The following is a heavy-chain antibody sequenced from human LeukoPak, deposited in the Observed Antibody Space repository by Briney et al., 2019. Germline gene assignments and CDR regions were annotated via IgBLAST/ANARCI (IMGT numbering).Heavy chain of an antibody. CDR3: ARRVGYIYGHCFDY. D-gene: IGHD5-18*01. CDR1: GFTFSSYA. J-gene: IGHJ4*02. CDR2: ISGSGGST. Sequence: PGGSLRLSCAASGFTFSSYAMSWVRQAPGKGLEWVSIISGSGGSTYYADSVKGRFTISRDNSKNTLYLQVNSLRAEDTAVYYCARRVGYIYGHCFDYWGQGTLVTVSS. V-gene: IGHV3-23*01.